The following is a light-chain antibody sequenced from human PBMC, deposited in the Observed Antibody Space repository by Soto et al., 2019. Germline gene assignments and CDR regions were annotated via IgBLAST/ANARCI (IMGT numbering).Light chain of an antibody. J-gene: IGLJ1*01. CDR2: DVS. CDR1: SSDVGGYNY. V-gene: IGLV2-14*03. Sequence: QLVLTQPASVSGSPGQSITISCTGTSSDVGGYNYVSWYQQHPGKAPKVMSYDVSNRPSGVSNRFSGSKSGNTASLTISGLQAEDEADYYCSSYTSSSTDAFGTGTKVTVL. CDR3: SSYTSSSTDA.